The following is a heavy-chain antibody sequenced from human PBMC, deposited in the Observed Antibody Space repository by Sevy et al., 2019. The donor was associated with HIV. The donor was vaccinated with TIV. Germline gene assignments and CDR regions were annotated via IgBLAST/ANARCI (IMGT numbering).Heavy chain of an antibody. CDR1: GFTFSSYA. J-gene: IGHJ1*01. CDR2: ISGSGGST. V-gene: IGHV3-23*01. Sequence: GGSLRLSCAASGFTFSSYAMSWVRQAPGKGLEWVSAISGSGGSTYYADSVKGRFTISRDNSKNTLYLQMNSLRAEDTAVYYCAKGVVAAIVGPRMWFQHWGQGTLVTVSS. CDR3: AKGVVAAIVGPRMWFQH. D-gene: IGHD2-15*01.